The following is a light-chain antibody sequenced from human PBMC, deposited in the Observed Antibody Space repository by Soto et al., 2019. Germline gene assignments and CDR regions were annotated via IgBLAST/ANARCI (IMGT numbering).Light chain of an antibody. CDR3: QQYGSSPPYT. CDR1: QSVSSSY. V-gene: IGKV3-20*01. J-gene: IGKJ2*01. Sequence: EIVSTQSPGTLSLSPGERATLSCRASQSVSSSYLAWYQQKPGQAPRLLIYGASSRATGIPDRFSGSGSGTDFTLTISRLEPKDFAVYYCQQYGSSPPYTFGQGTKVDIK. CDR2: GAS.